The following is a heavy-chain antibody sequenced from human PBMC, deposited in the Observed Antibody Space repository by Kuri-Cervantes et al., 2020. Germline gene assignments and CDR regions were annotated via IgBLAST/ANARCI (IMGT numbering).Heavy chain of an antibody. V-gene: IGHV4-39*07. CDR1: GGSVSSGSYY. CDR3: ARDGAGYGSTHYYYMDV. J-gene: IGHJ6*03. CDR2: INHSGST. D-gene: IGHD3-10*01. Sequence: GSLRLSCTVSGGSVSSGSYYWGWIRQPPGKGLEWIGEINHSGSTNYNPSLKSRVTISVDTSKNQFSLKLSSVTAADTAVYYCARDGAGYGSTHYYYMDVWGKGTMVTVSS.